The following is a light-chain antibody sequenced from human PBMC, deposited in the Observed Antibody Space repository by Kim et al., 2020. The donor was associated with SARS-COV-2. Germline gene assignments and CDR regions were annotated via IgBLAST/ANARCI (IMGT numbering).Light chain of an antibody. CDR1: QRVSSAY. Sequence: EIVLTQSPGTLSLSPGERATLSCRASQRVSSAYFAWYQQRPGQAPRLLIYGTSSRATGIPDRFSGSGSGTDFTLTIRRLEPEDSAVYYCQQYGSTLTWTFGQGTKVDIK. CDR3: QQYGSTLTWT. V-gene: IGKV3-20*01. J-gene: IGKJ1*01. CDR2: GTS.